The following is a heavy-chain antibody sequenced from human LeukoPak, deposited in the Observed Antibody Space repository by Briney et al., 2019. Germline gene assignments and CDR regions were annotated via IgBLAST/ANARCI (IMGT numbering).Heavy chain of an antibody. J-gene: IGHJ4*02. CDR1: GFTFSSYG. CDR3: AREDYGLPIFDY. D-gene: IGHD3-16*01. CDR2: IWYDGSNK. Sequence: GGSLRLSCAASGFTFSSYGMHWVRQAPGKGLEWVAVIWYDGSNKYYADSVKGRFTISRDNSKNTLYLQMNSLRAEDTAVYYCAREDYGLPIFDYWGQGTLVTVSS. V-gene: IGHV3-33*01.